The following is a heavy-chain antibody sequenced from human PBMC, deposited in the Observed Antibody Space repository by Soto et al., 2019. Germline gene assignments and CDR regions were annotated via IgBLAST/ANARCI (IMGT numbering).Heavy chain of an antibody. CDR2: VSYSGST. CDR1: GGSISSYY. J-gene: IGHJ4*02. Sequence: QVQLQESGPGLVKPSETLSLTCTVSGGSISSYYWSWIRQPPGKGLEWIGYVSYSGSTNYNPSLKSRCTISLDTSKNQFSLKLSSVPAADTAVYYCASYYGSGFDYWGQGTLLTVSS. V-gene: IGHV4-59*08. CDR3: ASYYGSGFDY. D-gene: IGHD3-10*01.